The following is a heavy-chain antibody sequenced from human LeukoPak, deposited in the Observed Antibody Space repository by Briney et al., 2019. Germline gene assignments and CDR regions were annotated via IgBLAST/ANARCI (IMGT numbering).Heavy chain of an antibody. J-gene: IGHJ4*02. CDR1: GGSISSGGYY. Sequence: SQTLSLTCTVSGGSISSGGYYWSWIRQHPGKGLEWIGYIYYSGSTYYNPSLKSRVTISVDTSKNQFSLKLSSVTAADTAVYHCARELRWKTYFDYWGQGTLVTVSS. CDR2: IYYSGST. V-gene: IGHV4-31*03. CDR3: ARELRWKTYFDY. D-gene: IGHD4-23*01.